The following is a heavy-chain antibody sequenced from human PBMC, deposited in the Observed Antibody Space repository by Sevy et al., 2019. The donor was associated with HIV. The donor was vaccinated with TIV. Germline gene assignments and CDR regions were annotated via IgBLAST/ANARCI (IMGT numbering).Heavy chain of an antibody. CDR2: MNPNSGDT. Sequence: ASVKVSCKTSGYTFSRYDINWVRQATGQGLEWMGWMNPNSGDTGYAQKFQGRVTMTRNTSISTAYMELSSLRSEDTAVYYCAGGDGWVDGGGLDVWGQGTTVTVSS. CDR1: GYTFSRYD. CDR3: AGGDGWVDGGGLDV. D-gene: IGHD6-19*01. V-gene: IGHV1-8*01. J-gene: IGHJ6*02.